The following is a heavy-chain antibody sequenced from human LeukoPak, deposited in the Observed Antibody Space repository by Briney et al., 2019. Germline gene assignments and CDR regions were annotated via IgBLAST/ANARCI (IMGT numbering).Heavy chain of an antibody. CDR1: GGTFSSYA. CDR3: ARASPRLRSYSSSWCLDY. D-gene: IGHD6-13*01. CDR2: IIPIFGTA. V-gene: IGHV1-69*13. J-gene: IGHJ4*02. Sequence: GASVKVSCKASGGTFSSYAISWVRQAPGQGLEWMGGIIPIFGTANYAQKFQGRVTITADESTSTAYMELSSLRSEDTAVYYCARASPRLRSYSSSWCLDYWGQGTLVTVSS.